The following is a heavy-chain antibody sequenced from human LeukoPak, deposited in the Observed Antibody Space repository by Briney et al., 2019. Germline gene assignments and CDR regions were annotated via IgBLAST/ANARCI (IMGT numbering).Heavy chain of an antibody. CDR2: INPNSGDT. Sequence: ASVKVSCKASGYTFTGYYMHWVRQAPGQGLEWMGWINPNSGDTNYAQKFQGRVTMTRDTSSTAYMELSRLRSDDTAVYYCARVRYRLAETYIDYWGQGTLVTVSS. CDR1: GYTFTGYY. J-gene: IGHJ4*02. D-gene: IGHD3-16*01. V-gene: IGHV1-2*02. CDR3: ARVRYRLAETYIDY.